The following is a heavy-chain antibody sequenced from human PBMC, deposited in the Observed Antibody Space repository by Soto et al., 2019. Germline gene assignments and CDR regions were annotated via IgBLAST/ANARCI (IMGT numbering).Heavy chain of an antibody. J-gene: IGHJ4*01. CDR3: VKGNQLLRYYFAF. CDR1: GFTFSNYA. D-gene: IGHD2-15*01. V-gene: IGHV3-64D*06. CDR2: ITSDGDST. Sequence: PGGSLRLSCSVSGFTFSNYAMHWVRQAPGKGLEYVSGITSDGDSTWHADSVKDRFTISRDNSKNTLFLQMSSLRVEDTAIYFCVKGNQLLRYYFAFWGPGTLVTVSS.